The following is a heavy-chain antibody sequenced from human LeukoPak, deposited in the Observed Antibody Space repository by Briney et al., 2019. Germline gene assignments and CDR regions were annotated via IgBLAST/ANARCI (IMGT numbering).Heavy chain of an antibody. V-gene: IGHV3-30-3*01. CDR1: GFTFSSYA. Sequence: QPGRSLRLSCAASGFTFSSYAMHWVRQAPGKGLEWVAVISHDGSIKYYADSVKGRFTISRDNSKNMVYLQMNSLRAEDTAVFYCARDEMTDYVWGTYRRSPDCWGQGTLVTVSS. J-gene: IGHJ4*02. D-gene: IGHD3-16*02. CDR2: ISHDGSIK. CDR3: ARDEMTDYVWGTYRRSPDC.